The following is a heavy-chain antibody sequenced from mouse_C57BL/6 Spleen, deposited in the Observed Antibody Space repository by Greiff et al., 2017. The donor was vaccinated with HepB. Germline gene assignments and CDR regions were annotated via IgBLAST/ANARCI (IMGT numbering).Heavy chain of an antibody. Sequence: EVKLMESGGGLVKPGGSLKLSCAASGFTFSDYGMHWVRQAPEKGLEWVAYISSGSSTIYYADTVKGRFTISRDNAKNTLFLQMTSLRSEDTAMYYCARVYYDYDPFFDYWGQGTTLTVSS. D-gene: IGHD2-4*01. CDR3: ARVYYDYDPFFDY. J-gene: IGHJ2*01. CDR1: GFTFSDYG. V-gene: IGHV5-17*01. CDR2: ISSGSSTI.